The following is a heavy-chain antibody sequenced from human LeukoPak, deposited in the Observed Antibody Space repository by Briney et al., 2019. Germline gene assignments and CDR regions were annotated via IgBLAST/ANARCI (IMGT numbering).Heavy chain of an antibody. D-gene: IGHD2-21*02. CDR1: GYTFTSYG. J-gene: IGHJ4*02. V-gene: IGHV1-18*01. CDR2: ISAYNGNT. Sequence: ASVKVSCKASGYTFTSYGISWVRQAPGQGLEWMGWISAYNGNTNYAQKLQGRVTMTTDTSTSTAYMELRSLRSDDTAVYYCASTRXXAVTAPDXCWGQGTLVTVS. CDR3: ASTRXXAVTAPDXC.